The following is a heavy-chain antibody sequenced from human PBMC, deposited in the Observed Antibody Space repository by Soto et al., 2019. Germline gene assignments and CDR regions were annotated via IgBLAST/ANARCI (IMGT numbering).Heavy chain of an antibody. D-gene: IGHD2-2*02. V-gene: IGHV3-21*04. Sequence: GGSLRLSCAASGFTFTRYSMNWVRQAPGKGLEWVSSISSTTNYIYYGDSMKGRFTISRDNAKNSLYLEMNSLRAEDTAVYYCARAPTWICSNTSCYTSYYYYGMDVWGQGTTVTVSS. CDR3: ARAPTWICSNTSCYTSYYYYGMDV. J-gene: IGHJ6*02. CDR2: ISSTTNYI. CDR1: GFTFTRYS.